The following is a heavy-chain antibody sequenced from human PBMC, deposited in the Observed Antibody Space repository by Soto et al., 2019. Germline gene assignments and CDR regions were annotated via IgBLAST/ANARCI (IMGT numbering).Heavy chain of an antibody. V-gene: IGHV4-61*01. CDR1: GGSVSSGSYY. Sequence: TLSLTCTVSGGSVSSGSYYWSWIRQPPGKGLEWIGYIYYCGSTNYNPSLKSRVTISVDTSKNQFSLKLSSVTAADTAVYYCAREYSSSSSFDYWGQGTLVTVSS. D-gene: IGHD6-6*01. CDR2: IYYCGST. CDR3: AREYSSSSSFDY. J-gene: IGHJ4*02.